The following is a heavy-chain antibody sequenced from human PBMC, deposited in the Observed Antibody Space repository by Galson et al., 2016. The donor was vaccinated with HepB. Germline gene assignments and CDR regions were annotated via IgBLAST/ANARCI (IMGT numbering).Heavy chain of an antibody. Sequence: SLRLSCASSGFTFRTNAMSWVRPAPGKGLEWVSTISGAGLTFYADSVKGRFTIPRDNAKNTLWLQMNSLRAQDTAVYYCARVITMVRGILKQRDYYGMDVWGQGTTVTVSS. D-gene: IGHD3-10*01. J-gene: IGHJ6*02. CDR1: GFTFRTNA. V-gene: IGHV3-23*01. CDR3: ARVITMVRGILKQRDYYGMDV. CDR2: ISGAGLT.